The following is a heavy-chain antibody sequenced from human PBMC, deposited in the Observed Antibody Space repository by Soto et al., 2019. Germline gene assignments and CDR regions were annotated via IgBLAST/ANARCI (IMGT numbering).Heavy chain of an antibody. Sequence: EVQLVESGGGLVQPGGSLRLSCAASEFTFDDYAIHWVRQAPGKGLEWVSGISWNGAATGYMNSVKGRFSISRDNTKNTLYLQMNSLRSEDTAVYYCANLPLYGSGFDCWGQGTMVTVSS. CDR2: ISWNGAAT. J-gene: IGHJ4*02. D-gene: IGHD3-10*01. V-gene: IGHV3-9*01. CDR1: EFTFDDYA. CDR3: ANLPLYGSGFDC.